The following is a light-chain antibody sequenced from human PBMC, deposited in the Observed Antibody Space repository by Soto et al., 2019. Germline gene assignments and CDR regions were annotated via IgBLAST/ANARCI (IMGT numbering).Light chain of an antibody. CDR1: TGATSGHKY. J-gene: IGLJ2*01. CDR2: EDS. CDR3: SSYIDMDNSVT. V-gene: IGLV2-8*01. Sequence: QSALTQPPSASGSPGQSVTIPCTGRTGATSGHKYVAWYQHHPGEVPKLLIYEDSKRPSGVPDRFSASRAGNTASLTVSGLQSDDEALYYCSSYIDMDNSVTFGGGTKVTVL.